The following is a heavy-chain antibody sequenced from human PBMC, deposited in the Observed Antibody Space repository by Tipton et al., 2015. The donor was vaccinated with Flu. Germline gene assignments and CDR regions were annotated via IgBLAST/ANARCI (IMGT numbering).Heavy chain of an antibody. V-gene: IGHV4-31*03. CDR3: ARDSAVFPGALHY. D-gene: IGHD1-26*01. CDR1: GGSISSGSHY. CDR2: IYYTGST. Sequence: TLSLTCSVSGGSISSGSHYWTWIRQPPGKGLEWIGHIYYTGSTSYSPSLKSRVAISRDKSMNQFSLRPTSVTAADTAVYFCARDSAVFPGALHYWGLGKLVTVSS. J-gene: IGHJ4*02.